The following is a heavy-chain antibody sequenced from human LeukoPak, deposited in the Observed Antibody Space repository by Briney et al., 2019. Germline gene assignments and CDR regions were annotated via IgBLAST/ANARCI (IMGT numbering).Heavy chain of an antibody. V-gene: IGHV4-34*01. D-gene: IGHD6-13*01. CDR1: GGSFSGYY. J-gene: IGHJ5*02. Sequence: ASETLSLTCAVYGGSFSGYYWSWIRQPPGKGLEWIGEINHSGSTNYNPSLKSRVTISVDTSKNQFSLKLSSVTAADTAVYYCARGKPYSSSWYFTPLRIKNWFDPWGQGTLVTVSS. CDR2: INHSGST. CDR3: ARGKPYSSSWYFTPLRIKNWFDP.